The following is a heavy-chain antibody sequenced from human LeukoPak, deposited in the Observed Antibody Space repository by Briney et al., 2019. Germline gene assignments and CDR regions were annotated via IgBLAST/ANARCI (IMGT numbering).Heavy chain of an antibody. D-gene: IGHD1-1*01. CDR2: TNWDGNTT. CDR1: GFTFDDYA. J-gene: IGHJ1*01. Sequence: GGSLRLSCVASGFTFDDYAMHWVRQALGKGLEWVCLTNWDGNTTFYADSVKGRFTISRDNSKNTLYLQMNSLRAEDTAVYYCAEALIGTGGYFQHWGLGAPVTVSS. CDR3: AEALIGTGGYFQH. V-gene: IGHV3-43D*03.